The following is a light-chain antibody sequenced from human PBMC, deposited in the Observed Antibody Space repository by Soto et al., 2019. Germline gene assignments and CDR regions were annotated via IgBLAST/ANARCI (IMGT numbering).Light chain of an antibody. CDR2: RAS. CDR3: QQYGSSPLT. J-gene: IGKJ4*01. Sequence: IVMTQSPGTLSLSPGERATLSCRASQSVSSSFLAWYQQKPGLAPRLLISRASSRATGIPDRFSGSGSGTEFTLTINRLEPEDFAVYYCQQYGSSPLTFGGGTKVEIK. CDR1: QSVSSSF. V-gene: IGKV3-20*01.